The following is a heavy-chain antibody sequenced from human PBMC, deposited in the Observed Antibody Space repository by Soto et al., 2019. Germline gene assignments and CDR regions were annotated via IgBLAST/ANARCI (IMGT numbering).Heavy chain of an antibody. CDR1: RFPFGIYT. CDR2: ISSSGTYI. V-gene: IGHV3-21*01. J-gene: IGHJ4*02. D-gene: IGHD3-10*01. Sequence: PGGSLRLSCETSRFPFGIYTMNWVRQAPGKGLEWVSSISSSGTYIDYADSVEGRFAISRDDAKNSVFLEMTSLRVDDTAVYYCAREGNYHEFWGQGTLVTVSS. CDR3: AREGNYHEF.